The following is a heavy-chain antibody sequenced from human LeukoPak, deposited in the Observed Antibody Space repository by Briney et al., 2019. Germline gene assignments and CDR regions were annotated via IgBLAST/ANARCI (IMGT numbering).Heavy chain of an antibody. Sequence: GRSLRLSCTASGFTFGDYAMTWVRQAPGKGLEYVSAISSDGGSTYYADSVKGRFTISRDNSKNTLYLQLDSLRAEDMAVYYCAKAASYYYMDVWGKGTTVTVSS. CDR1: GFTFGDYA. V-gene: IGHV3-64*02. CDR2: ISSDGGST. D-gene: IGHD6-25*01. J-gene: IGHJ6*03. CDR3: AKAASYYYMDV.